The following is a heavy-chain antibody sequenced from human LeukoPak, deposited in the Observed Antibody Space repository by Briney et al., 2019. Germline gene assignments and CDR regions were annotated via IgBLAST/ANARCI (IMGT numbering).Heavy chain of an antibody. Sequence: GGSLRLSCAASGFTFSSYWMSGVRQAPGKGVEWVANIKQDGSEKDYVDSVKGRFTIARDNAKNSVYLQMNSLRAEDTAVYYCARVPSIPGYYFDYWGQGTLVTVSS. D-gene: IGHD2-21*01. CDR2: IKQDGSEK. CDR1: GFTFSSYW. CDR3: ARVPSIPGYYFDY. J-gene: IGHJ4*02. V-gene: IGHV3-7*01.